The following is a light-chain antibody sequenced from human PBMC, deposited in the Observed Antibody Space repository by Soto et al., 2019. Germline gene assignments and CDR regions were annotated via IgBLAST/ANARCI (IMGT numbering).Light chain of an antibody. CDR2: AAS. CDR3: QQSNSNPRT. V-gene: IGKV1-39*01. Sequence: DIQMTQSPSSLSASVEDRVTITCRASQSISNQLKWYQQKPGKAPKLLIFAASSLQSGVPSRFSGSRSGPDFTLTISRLQPEDFATYYCQQSNSNPRTFGQGTKVDIK. CDR1: QSISNQ. J-gene: IGKJ1*01.